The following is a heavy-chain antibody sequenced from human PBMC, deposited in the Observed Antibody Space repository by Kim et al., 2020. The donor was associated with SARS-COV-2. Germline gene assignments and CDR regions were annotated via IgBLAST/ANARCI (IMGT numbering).Heavy chain of an antibody. D-gene: IGHD3-3*01. J-gene: IGHJ6*02. CDR1: GFTFSSYA. CDR3: ATKRGYDFWSDDYYYGMDV. CDR2: NSGSGGST. Sequence: GGSLRLSCAASGFTFSSYAMSWVRQAPGKGLEWVSANSGSGGSTYYADSVKGRFTIARDNSKNTLYLQMNSLRAEDTAVYYCATKRGYDFWSDDYYYGMDVWGQGTTVTVSS. V-gene: IGHV3-23*01.